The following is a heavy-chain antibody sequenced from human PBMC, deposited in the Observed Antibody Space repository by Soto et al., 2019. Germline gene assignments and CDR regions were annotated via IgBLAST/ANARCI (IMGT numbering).Heavy chain of an antibody. D-gene: IGHD6-13*01. Sequence: KTSETLSLTCTVSGGSISSSSYYWGWIRQPPGKGLEWIGSIYYSGSTYYNPSLKSRVTISVDTSKNQFSLKLSSVTAADTAVYYCARLMIAAAGTPFYYYYGMDVWGQGTMVTVSS. CDR3: ARLMIAAAGTPFYYYYGMDV. CDR1: GGSISSSSYY. CDR2: IYYSGST. V-gene: IGHV4-39*01. J-gene: IGHJ6*02.